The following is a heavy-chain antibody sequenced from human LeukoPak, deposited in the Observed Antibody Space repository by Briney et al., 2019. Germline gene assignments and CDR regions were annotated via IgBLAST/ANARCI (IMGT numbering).Heavy chain of an antibody. J-gene: IGHJ4*02. D-gene: IGHD4-17*01. CDR3: ARGIESYGDYGY. Sequence: SETLSLTCTVSGGSISGSYWSWLRQPPGKGLEWIAYMYNSGSTNYNPSLTSRGTISIDTSKNQFSLKLSSLTAADTAIYYCARGIESYGDYGYWGQGSLVTVSS. CDR1: GGSISGSY. V-gene: IGHV4-59*01. CDR2: MYNSGST.